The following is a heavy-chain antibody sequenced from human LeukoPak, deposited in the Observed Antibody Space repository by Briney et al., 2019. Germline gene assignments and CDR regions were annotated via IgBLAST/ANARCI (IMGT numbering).Heavy chain of an antibody. CDR1: GFTFSSYG. CDR2: ISYDGSNK. D-gene: IGHD3-22*01. Sequence: PGGSLRLSCAASGFTFSSYGMHWVRQAPGKGLEWVAVISYDGSNKYYADSVKGRFTISRDNAKNSLYLQMNSLRAEDTAVYYCARDGSKTWGYYLPPFDYWAREPWSPSPQ. V-gene: IGHV3-30*03. J-gene: IGHJ4*02. CDR3: ARDGSKTWGYYLPPFDY.